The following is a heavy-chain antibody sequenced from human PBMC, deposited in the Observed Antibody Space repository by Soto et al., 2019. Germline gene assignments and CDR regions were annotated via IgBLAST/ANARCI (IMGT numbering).Heavy chain of an antibody. CDR1: GFTVSSNY. CDR3: ARMLAAATYYYGMDV. J-gene: IGHJ6*02. D-gene: IGHD6-13*01. CDR2: IYSGGST. V-gene: IGHV3-66*01. Sequence: EVPLVESGGGLVQPGGSLRLSCAASGFTVSSNYMSWVRQAPGKGLEWVSVIYSGGSTYYADSVKGRFTISRDNSKNTLYLQMNSLRAEDTAVYYCARMLAAATYYYGMDVWGQGTTVTVSS.